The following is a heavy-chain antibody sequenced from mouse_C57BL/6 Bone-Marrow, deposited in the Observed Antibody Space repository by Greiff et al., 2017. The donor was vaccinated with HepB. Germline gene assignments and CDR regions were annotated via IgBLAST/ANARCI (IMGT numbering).Heavy chain of an antibody. CDR1: GFSFTSYG. CDR3: AGGGAWFAY. J-gene: IGHJ3*01. CDR2: IWSGGST. Sequence: VKLMESGPGLVQPSQSLSITCTVSGFSFTSYGVHWVRQSPGKGLEWLGVIWSGGSTDYNAAFISRLSISKDNSKSQVFFKMNSLQADDTAIYYCAGGGAWFAYWGQGTLVTVSA. V-gene: IGHV2-2*01.